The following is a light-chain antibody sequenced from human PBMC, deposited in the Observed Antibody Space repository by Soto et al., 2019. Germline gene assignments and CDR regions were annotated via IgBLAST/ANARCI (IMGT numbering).Light chain of an antibody. V-gene: IGKV3-20*01. J-gene: IGKJ1*01. CDR2: GAS. Sequence: ESVLTQSPGTLSLSPGEKATLSCRASQSVSSSYLAWYQQKPGQAPRLLIYGASGRATGIPDRFSGSGSGTDFTLTVSRLEPKDFAVYYCQQFGSSSWTFGQGTKV. CDR3: QQFGSSSWT. CDR1: QSVSSSY.